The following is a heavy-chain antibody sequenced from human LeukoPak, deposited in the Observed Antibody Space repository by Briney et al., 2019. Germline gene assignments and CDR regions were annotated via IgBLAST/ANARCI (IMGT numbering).Heavy chain of an antibody. D-gene: IGHD6-13*01. V-gene: IGHV1-24*01. CDR2: FDPEDGET. CDR1: GYTLTEFS. J-gene: IGHJ4*02. CDR3: ATLGYRYSSSREDY. Sequence: ASVKVSCKVSGYTLTEFSMHWVRQAPGKGLEWMGGFDPEDGETIYAQKFQGRVTMTEDTSTDTAYMELSSLRSEDTAVYYCATLGYRYSSSREDYWGQGTLVTVSS.